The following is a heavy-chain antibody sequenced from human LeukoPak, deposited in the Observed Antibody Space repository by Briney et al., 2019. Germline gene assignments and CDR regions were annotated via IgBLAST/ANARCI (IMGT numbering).Heavy chain of an antibody. Sequence: ASVKVSCKASGYTFTSYGISWVRQAPGQGLEWMGWISAYNGNTNYAQKLQGRVTMTTDTSTSTAYMEPRSLRSDDTAVYYCARDDRGSGWYVTGDYWGQGTLVTVSS. CDR1: GYTFTSYG. D-gene: IGHD6-19*01. CDR3: ARDDRGSGWYVTGDY. J-gene: IGHJ4*02. CDR2: ISAYNGNT. V-gene: IGHV1-18*01.